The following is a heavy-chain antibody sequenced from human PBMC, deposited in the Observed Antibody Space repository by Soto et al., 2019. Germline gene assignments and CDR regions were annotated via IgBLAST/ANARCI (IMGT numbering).Heavy chain of an antibody. CDR2: ISGSGGST. Sequence: PVGSLRLSCAASGFTFSSYAMSWVRQAPGKGLEWVSAISGSGGSTYYADSVKGRFTISRDNSKNSVYLQMNSLKTEDTAVYYCVRATYFSDSSGYTRCFDYWGQGTLVTVSS. D-gene: IGHD3-22*01. J-gene: IGHJ4*02. V-gene: IGHV3-23*01. CDR3: VRATYFSDSSGYTRCFDY. CDR1: GFTFSSYA.